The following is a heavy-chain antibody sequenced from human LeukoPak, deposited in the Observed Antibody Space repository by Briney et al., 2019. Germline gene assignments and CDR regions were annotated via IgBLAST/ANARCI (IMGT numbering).Heavy chain of an antibody. CDR2: IYYSGTT. CDR3: ARDGQGGTDY. Sequence: SETLSLTCSVSGDTIRTSVHFWAWIRQPPGKGLEWIGNIYYSGTTFYNPSLKSRVTISVDTSINQFSLKMTSLTAADTAFYYCARDGQGGTDYWGQGILVTVSS. J-gene: IGHJ4*02. CDR1: GDTIRTSVHF. V-gene: IGHV4-39*07.